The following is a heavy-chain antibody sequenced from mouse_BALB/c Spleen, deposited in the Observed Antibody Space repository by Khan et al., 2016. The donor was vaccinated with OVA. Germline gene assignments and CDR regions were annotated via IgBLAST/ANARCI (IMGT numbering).Heavy chain of an antibody. CDR3: ASEIYYDYAYYYAMDY. D-gene: IGHD2-4*01. CDR2: IWGDGST. V-gene: IGHV2-6-7*01. J-gene: IGHJ4*01. Sequence: QVQLKQSGPGLVAPSQSLSITCTVSGFSLTGYGVNWVRQPPGKGLEWLGMIWGDGSTDYNSALKSRLSISKDNSKSQVFLKMNSLHTDDTARYYCASEIYYDYAYYYAMDYWGQGTSCTVSS. CDR1: GFSLTGYG.